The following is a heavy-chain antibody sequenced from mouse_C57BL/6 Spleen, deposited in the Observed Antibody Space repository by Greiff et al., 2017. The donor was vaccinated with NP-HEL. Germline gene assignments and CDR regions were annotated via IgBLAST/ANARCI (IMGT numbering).Heavy chain of an antibody. CDR3: AREGPGCAY. Sequence: DVQLVESGGGLVKPGGSLKLSCAASGFTFSSYAMSWVRQTPEKRLEWVATISDGGSYTYYPDNVKGRFTISRENAKNNLYLQMSHLKSEDTAMYYGAREGPGCAYWGQGTLVTVSA. CDR2: ISDGGSYT. J-gene: IGHJ3*01. V-gene: IGHV5-4*01. CDR1: GFTFSSYA.